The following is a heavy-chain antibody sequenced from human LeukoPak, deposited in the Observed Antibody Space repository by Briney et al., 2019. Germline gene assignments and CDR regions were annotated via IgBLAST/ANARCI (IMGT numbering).Heavy chain of an antibody. J-gene: IGHJ4*02. V-gene: IGHV3-21*01. D-gene: IGHD3-9*01. CDR3: AREHGDYDILTGYFSYYFDY. CDR2: ISSSSSYI. Sequence: GKGLEGVSSISSSSSYIYYADSVKGRFTISRDNAKNPLYPQMNSLRAEDTAVYYCAREHGDYDILTGYFSYYFDYWGQGTLVTVSS.